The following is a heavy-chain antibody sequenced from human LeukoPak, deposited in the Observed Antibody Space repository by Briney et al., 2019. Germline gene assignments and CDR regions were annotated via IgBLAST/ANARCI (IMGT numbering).Heavy chain of an antibody. V-gene: IGHV1-2*02. J-gene: IGHJ4*02. D-gene: IGHD6-13*01. CDR1: GYTFTGYY. CDR3: ARDRTRSRYGGEDY. Sequence: GASVKVSCKASGYTFTGYYIHWVRQAPRQGLEWMGWIDPNSGDTDYTQKFQGRVTMTRDTSINTTYMELSRLTSDDTAMYYCARDRTRSRYGGEDYWGQGTLVTVSS. CDR2: IDPNSGDT.